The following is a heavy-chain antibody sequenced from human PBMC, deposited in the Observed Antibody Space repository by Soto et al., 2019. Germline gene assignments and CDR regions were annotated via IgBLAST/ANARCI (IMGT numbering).Heavy chain of an antibody. CDR1: GFTFSSYA. V-gene: IGHV3-23*01. CDR2: ISGSVGST. D-gene: IGHD3-16*02. J-gene: IGHJ4*02. Sequence: PGGSLRLSCAASGFTFSSYAMSWVRQAPGKGLEWVSAISGSVGSTYYADSVKGRFTISRDNSMNTLYLQMNSLRAEDTAVYYCAKLAFGGVIVTAYFDYWGQGTLVTVSS. CDR3: AKLAFGGVIVTAYFDY.